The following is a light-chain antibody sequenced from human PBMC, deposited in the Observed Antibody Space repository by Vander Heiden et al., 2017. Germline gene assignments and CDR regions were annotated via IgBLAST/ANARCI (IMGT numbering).Light chain of an antibody. Sequence: GQRVTISCSGSSSNIGSNTVNWYQQLPGTAPKLLIYSNNQRPSGVPDRFSGSKSGTSASLAISGLQAEDEADYYCAAWDDSLNGLFGTGTKVTVL. J-gene: IGLJ1*01. V-gene: IGLV1-44*01. CDR3: AAWDDSLNGL. CDR2: SNN. CDR1: SSNIGSNT.